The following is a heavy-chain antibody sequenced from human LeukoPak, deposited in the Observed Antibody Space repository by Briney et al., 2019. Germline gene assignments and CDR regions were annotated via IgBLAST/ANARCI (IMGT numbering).Heavy chain of an antibody. J-gene: IGHJ5*01. D-gene: IGHD6-6*01. CDR2: ISGSGGTT. V-gene: IGHV3-23*01. Sequence: GGSLRLSCVTSGFTFSSYAMSWVRQAPGKGLEWVSSISGSGGTTYCADSVKGRFTISRDNSKNSLYLQMNSLRAEDAAVYYCAKDTAPRPRWFDSWGQGTLVTVSS. CDR3: AKDTAPRPRWFDS. CDR1: GFTFSSYA.